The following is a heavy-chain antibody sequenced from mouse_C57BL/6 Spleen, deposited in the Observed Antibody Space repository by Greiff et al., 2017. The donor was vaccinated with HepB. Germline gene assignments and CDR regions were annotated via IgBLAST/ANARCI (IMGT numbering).Heavy chain of an antibody. V-gene: IGHV1-15*01. CDR2: IDPETGGT. D-gene: IGHD2-5*01. J-gene: IGHJ2*01. Sequence: QVQLQQSGAELVRPGASVTLSCKASGYTFTDYEMHWVKQTPVHGLEWIGAIDPETGGTAYNQKFKGKAILTADKSSSTAYMELRSLTSEDSAVYYCTRKTIVTTFDYWGQGTTLTVSS. CDR1: GYTFTDYE. CDR3: TRKTIVTTFDY.